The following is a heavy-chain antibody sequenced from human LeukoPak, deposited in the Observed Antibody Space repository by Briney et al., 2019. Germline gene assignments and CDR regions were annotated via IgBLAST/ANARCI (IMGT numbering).Heavy chain of an antibody. V-gene: IGHV4-59*01. D-gene: IGHD3-22*01. J-gene: IGHJ4*01. CDR3: ARAGNYYYSSGYYSHFDY. CDR1: GASISSDY. CDR2: VYHSGST. Sequence: SETLSLTCTVSGASISSDYWNWIRQPPGKGLEWIGHVYHSGSTNYNPSLKSRVTISVDTSKNQFSLKLSSVTAADTAVYYCARAGNYYYSSGYYSHFDYWGQEPWSPSPQ.